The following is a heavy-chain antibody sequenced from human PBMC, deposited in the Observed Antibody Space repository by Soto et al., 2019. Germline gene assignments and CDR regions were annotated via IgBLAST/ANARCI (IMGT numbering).Heavy chain of an antibody. CDR3: ARLRYSGDDPDALEI. CDR2: IWYDGSHK. V-gene: IGHV3-33*01. D-gene: IGHD5-12*01. J-gene: IGHJ3*02. CDR1: GFTFSSYR. Sequence: QVQLVESGGAVVQTGTSLRLSCTASGFTFSSYRMHWVRQAPGKGLEWVAIIWYDGSHKFYVDSVKGRFAVSRDNSKNTVYLQMNSLTGEDTAVYYCARLRYSGDDPDALEIWGRGTLVTISS.